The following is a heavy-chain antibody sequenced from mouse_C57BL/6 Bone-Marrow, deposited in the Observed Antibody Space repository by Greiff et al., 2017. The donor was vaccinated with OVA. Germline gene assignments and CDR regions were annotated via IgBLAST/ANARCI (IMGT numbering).Heavy chain of an antibody. CDR2: ISYDGSN. CDR1: GYSITSGYY. J-gene: IGHJ2*01. CDR3: AREPPNYYGSSGGFDY. Sequence: EVQLQESGPGLVKPSQSLSLTCSVTGYSITSGYYWNWIRQFPGNKLEWMGYISYDGSNNYNPSLKNRISITRDTSKNQFFLKLNSVTTEDTATYYCAREPPNYYGSSGGFDYWGQGTTLTVSS. V-gene: IGHV3-6*01. D-gene: IGHD1-1*01.